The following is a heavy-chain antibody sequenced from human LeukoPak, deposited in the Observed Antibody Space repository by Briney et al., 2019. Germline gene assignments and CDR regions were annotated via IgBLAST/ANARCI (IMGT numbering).Heavy chain of an antibody. D-gene: IGHD3-22*01. Sequence: GGSLRLSCAASGFTFNNYAMQWVRQAPGKGLEWVAIISYDGSNQYYADSVKGRFAISRDSSQNTLYLQMNTLRVEDTAVYFCAREGYYAFDIWGQGTVVTVSS. CDR3: AREGYYAFDI. CDR2: ISYDGSNQ. CDR1: GFTFNNYA. J-gene: IGHJ3*02. V-gene: IGHV3-30*09.